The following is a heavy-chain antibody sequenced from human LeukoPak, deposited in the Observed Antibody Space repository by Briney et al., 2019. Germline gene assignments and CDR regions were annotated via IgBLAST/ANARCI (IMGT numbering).Heavy chain of an antibody. CDR1: GFTFSSYS. CDR3: ARGPTYYYGSGSYGPFDY. J-gene: IGHJ4*02. D-gene: IGHD3-10*01. Sequence: GGSLRLSCAASGFTFSSYSLIWVRQAPGKGLEWVSSISSSSVYIYYADPVKGRFTISRDNAKNSLYLQMNRLRAEDTAVYYCARGPTYYYGSGSYGPFDYWGRGTLVTVSS. CDR2: ISSSSVYI. V-gene: IGHV3-21*01.